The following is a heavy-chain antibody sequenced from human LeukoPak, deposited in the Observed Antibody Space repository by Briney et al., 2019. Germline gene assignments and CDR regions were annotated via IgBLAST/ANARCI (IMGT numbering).Heavy chain of an antibody. V-gene: IGHV3-23*01. CDR3: ARLPYGGYRVAPVNYYDD. CDR2: ISGGGGDT. CDR1: GFTFSTYA. J-gene: IGHJ4*02. Sequence: PGGSLRLSCAASGFTFSTYAMTWVRQAPGKGLEWVSGISGGGGDTYYADSVKGRFTIGRDNSKNTLYLQVNSLRAEDTAVYYCARLPYGGYRVAPVNYYDDWGQGILVTVSA. D-gene: IGHD4-17*01.